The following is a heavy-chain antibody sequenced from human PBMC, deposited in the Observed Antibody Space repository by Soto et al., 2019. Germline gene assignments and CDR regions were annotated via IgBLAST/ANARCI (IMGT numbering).Heavy chain of an antibody. CDR2: IYHSGST. D-gene: IGHD1-26*01. Sequence: QVQLQESGPGLVRPSGTLSLTCAVSGASVSSTTSGNWWSWVRQPPGKGLEWIGEIYHSGSTNYSPSLKSRVTMSVDKSKNQFSLHLNSVTAADTAVYYCARMVGATLVDFWGQGTLVTVSS. CDR1: GASVSSTTSGNW. V-gene: IGHV4-4*02. CDR3: ARMVGATLVDF. J-gene: IGHJ4*02.